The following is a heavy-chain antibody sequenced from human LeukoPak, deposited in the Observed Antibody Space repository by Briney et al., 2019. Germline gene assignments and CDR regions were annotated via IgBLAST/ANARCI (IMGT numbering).Heavy chain of an antibody. V-gene: IGHV4-59*01. D-gene: IGHD6-19*01. CDR2: IYYSGST. J-gene: IGHJ4*02. Sequence: SETLSLTRTVSGGSMSTYYWSWIRQPPRKGLEWIGYIYYSGSTNYNPSLKSRVTISVDTSKNQFSLKLSSVTAADTAVYYCARENPSSGWYEYWGQGTLVTVSS. CDR3: ARENPSSGWYEY. CDR1: GGSMSTYY.